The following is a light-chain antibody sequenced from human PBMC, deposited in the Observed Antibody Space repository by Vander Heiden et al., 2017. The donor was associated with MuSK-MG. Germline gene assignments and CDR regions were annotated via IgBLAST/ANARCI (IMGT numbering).Light chain of an antibody. J-gene: IGLJ3*02. CDR2: AIN. CDR3: AAWYDSFSGLWV. CDR1: VSNLGTNP. V-gene: IGLV1-44*01. Sequence: QSVLPQPPSASGTPGQTVTISCSGGVSNLGTNPVNWYQHFPGTAPRLLIYAINQRPSGVPDRFSASKSGPSASLAISGLQSEDEAEYYCAAWYDSFSGLWVFGGGTKLTVL.